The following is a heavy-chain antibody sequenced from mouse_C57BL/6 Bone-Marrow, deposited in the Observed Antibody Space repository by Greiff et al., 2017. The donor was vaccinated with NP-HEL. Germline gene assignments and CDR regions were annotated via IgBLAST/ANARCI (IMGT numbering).Heavy chain of an antibody. D-gene: IGHD1-2*01. Sequence: EVQLVESGGDLVKPGGSLKLSCAASGFTFSSYGMSWVRQTPDKRLEWVATISSGGSYTYYPDSVKGRFTISRDNAKNTLYLQMSSLKSEDTAVYYCARQGRQAWFAYWGQGTLVTVSA. CDR3: ARQGRQAWFAY. V-gene: IGHV5-6*01. CDR2: ISSGGSYT. J-gene: IGHJ3*01. CDR1: GFTFSSYG.